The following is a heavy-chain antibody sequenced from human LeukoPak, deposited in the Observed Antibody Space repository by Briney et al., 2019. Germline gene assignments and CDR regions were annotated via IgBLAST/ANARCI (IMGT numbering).Heavy chain of an antibody. CDR3: ARDSGNGGSCDY. Sequence: GGSLKLSCAASGFTFSTYTMNWVRQAPGKGLEWVSYIRGSGNDIHYADSVKDRFTISRDNAKNSLYLQMNSLRAEDTALYYCARDSGNGGSCDYWGQGTPVTVSS. J-gene: IGHJ4*02. V-gene: IGHV3-48*01. CDR1: GFTFSTYT. CDR2: IRGSGNDI. D-gene: IGHD2-15*01.